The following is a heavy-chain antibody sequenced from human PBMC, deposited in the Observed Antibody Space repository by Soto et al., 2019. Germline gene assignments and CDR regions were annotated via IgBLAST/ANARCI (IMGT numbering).Heavy chain of an antibody. CDR3: ARLAGYCSGTSCYGYYGMDV. CDR2: FHYSGRT. V-gene: IGHV4-39*01. D-gene: IGHD2-2*01. CDR1: GGSISSGPYS. J-gene: IGHJ6*02. Sequence: SETLSLTCSVSGGSISSGPYSWGWIRQPPGKELEWIGTFHYSGRTYYSPSLESRVTISVDTSKNQFSLKVSSVTAADTAVFYCARLAGYCSGTSCYGYYGMDVWGQGTTVT.